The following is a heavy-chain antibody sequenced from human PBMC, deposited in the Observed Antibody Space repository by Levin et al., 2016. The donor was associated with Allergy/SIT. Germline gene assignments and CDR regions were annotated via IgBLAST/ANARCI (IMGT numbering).Heavy chain of an antibody. D-gene: IGHD3-22*01. CDR3: ARGEYYYDSSGSFDY. CDR1: GFTFSDYC. CDR2: ISSSSSTI. V-gene: IGHV3-48*01. J-gene: IGHJ4*02. Sequence: GGSLRLSCAASGFTFSDYCMNWVRQAPGKGLEWVSYISSSSSTIYYADSVKGRFTISRDNAKNSLYLQMNSLRAEDTAVYYCARGEYYYDSSGSFDYWGQGTLVTVSS.